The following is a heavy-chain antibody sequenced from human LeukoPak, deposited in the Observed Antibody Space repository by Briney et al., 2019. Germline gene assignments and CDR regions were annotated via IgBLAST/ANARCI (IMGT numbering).Heavy chain of an antibody. J-gene: IGHJ4*02. CDR1: GFTFSSYA. Sequence: PGGSLRLSCAASGFTFSSYAMPWVRQAPGKGLEWVAVISYDGSNKYYADSVKGRFTISRDNSKNTLYLQMNSLRAEDTAVYYCAREKVFSPSIVDYWGQGTLVTVSS. CDR3: AREKVFSPSIVDY. D-gene: IGHD3-9*01. CDR2: ISYDGSNK. V-gene: IGHV3-30-3*01.